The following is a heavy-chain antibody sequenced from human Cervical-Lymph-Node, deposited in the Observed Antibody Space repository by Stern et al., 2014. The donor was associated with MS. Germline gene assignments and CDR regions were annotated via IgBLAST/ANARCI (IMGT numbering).Heavy chain of an antibody. CDR1: GLSLSTSEVA. CDR2: LYWNEEK. V-gene: IGHV2-5*01. J-gene: IGHJ6*02. D-gene: IGHD1-14*01. CDR3: AHALTRSRYGMDV. Sequence: QIPLKESGPTLVKPTKTLTLTCTFSGLSLSTSEVAVGWIRQPPGKAPEWLAILYWNEEKYYKPSLKSRPTINKDTSEKQVVLKMTNMDPVDTGTYYCAHALTRSRYGMDVWGQGTTVTVSS.